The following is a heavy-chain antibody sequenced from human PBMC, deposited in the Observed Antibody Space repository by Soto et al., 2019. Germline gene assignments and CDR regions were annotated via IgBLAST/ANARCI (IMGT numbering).Heavy chain of an antibody. CDR2: ISAYNVNT. V-gene: IGHV1-18*01. CDR3: ARTTNYCSSTSCPDPEPFDY. Sequence: QVQLVQSGAEVKKPGASVKVSCKASGYTFTSYGISWVRQAPGQGLERMGWISAYNVNTNYAQKLQGRVTMTTDTSTSTAYMELRSLRSDDTAVYYCARTTNYCSSTSCPDPEPFDYWGKGTLVTVSS. CDR1: GYTFTSYG. D-gene: IGHD2-2*01. J-gene: IGHJ4*02.